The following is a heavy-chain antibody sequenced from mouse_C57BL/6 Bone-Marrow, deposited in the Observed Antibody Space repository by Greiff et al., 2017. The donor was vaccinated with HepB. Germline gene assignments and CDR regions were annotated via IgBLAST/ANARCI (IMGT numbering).Heavy chain of an antibody. Sequence: EVKLVESGEGLVKPGGSLKLSCAASGFTFSSYAMSWVRQTPEKRLEWVAYISSGGDYIYYADTVKGRFTISRDNARNTLYLQMSSLKSEDTAMYYCTRDPYYYGSSYSWYFDVWGTGTTVTVSS. D-gene: IGHD1-1*01. J-gene: IGHJ1*03. V-gene: IGHV5-9-1*02. CDR1: GFTFSSYA. CDR3: TRDPYYYGSSYSWYFDV. CDR2: ISSGGDYI.